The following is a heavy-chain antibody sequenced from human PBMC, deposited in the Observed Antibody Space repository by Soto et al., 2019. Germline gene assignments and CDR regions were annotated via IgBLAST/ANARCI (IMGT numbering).Heavy chain of an antibody. J-gene: IGHJ5*02. CDR3: ARGGAVFCSGGSCYSIWFDP. V-gene: IGHV1-69*01. CDR1: GGTFSSYA. Sequence: QVQLVQSGAEGKKPGSSVKVSCKASGGTFSSYAISWVRQAPGQGLEWMGGIIPIFGTANYAQKFQGRVTITADESTSTAYMGLSSLRSEDTAVYYCARGGAVFCSGGSCYSIWFDPWGQGTLVTGSS. CDR2: IIPIFGTA. D-gene: IGHD2-15*01.